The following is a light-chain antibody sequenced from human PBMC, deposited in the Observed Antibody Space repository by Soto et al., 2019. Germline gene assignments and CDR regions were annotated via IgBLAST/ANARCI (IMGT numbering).Light chain of an antibody. J-gene: IGKJ1*01. V-gene: IGKV1-5*01. CDR1: QSITNR. Sequence: DVQMTQSPSALSASVGDRVTITCRASQSITNRLAWYQQKPGKAPKVLIYDASNLEYGVPSRFSGSGFGTEFILTISSLQPDDFATYWCQHYGGMWTFGQGTKVDI. CDR3: QHYGGMWT. CDR2: DAS.